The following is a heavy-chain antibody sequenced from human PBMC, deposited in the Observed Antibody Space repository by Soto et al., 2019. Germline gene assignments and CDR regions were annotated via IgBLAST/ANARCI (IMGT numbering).Heavy chain of an antibody. V-gene: IGHV4-34*01. CDR2: INQSGIT. CDR3: ARGDGGYYYGSGSYSRPGWFDP. Sequence: SETLSLTCAVYGGSFSGYYWSWIRQPPGKGLEWILEINQSGITNYNPSLKSRVTISVDTSKNQFSPKLSSVTAADTAVYYCARGDGGYYYGSGSYSRPGWFDPWGQGTLVTVSS. CDR1: GGSFSGYY. J-gene: IGHJ5*02. D-gene: IGHD3-10*01.